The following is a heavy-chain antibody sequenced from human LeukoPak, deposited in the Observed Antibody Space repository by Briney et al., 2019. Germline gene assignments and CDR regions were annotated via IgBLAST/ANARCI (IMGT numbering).Heavy chain of an antibody. J-gene: IGHJ4*02. CDR2: IYYSGNT. CDR1: GGSVSGYY. Sequence: PSETLSLTCTVSGGSVSGYYWSWIRQPPGKGLEWIGYIYYSGNTKYNPSLKSRVTMSVDTSKNQFSLGLSSVTAADTAVYYCASHNYYDSSGYYPLGYWGQGTLVTVSS. CDR3: ASHNYYDSSGYYPLGY. V-gene: IGHV4-59*08. D-gene: IGHD3-22*01.